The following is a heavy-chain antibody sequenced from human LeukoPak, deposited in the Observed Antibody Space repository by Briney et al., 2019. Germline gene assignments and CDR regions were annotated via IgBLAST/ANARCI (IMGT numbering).Heavy chain of an antibody. J-gene: IGHJ5*02. V-gene: IGHV4-61*02. CDR1: GGSISSGSYY. D-gene: IGHD3-22*01. CDR2: IYTSGST. CDR3: ARDDGGYYLNWFDP. Sequence: SETLSLTCTVSGGSISSGSYYWSWIRQPAGKGLEWIGRIYTSGSTNYNPSLKSRVAISVDTSKNQFTLKLSSVTAADTAVYYCARDDGGYYLNWFDPWGQGTLVTVSS.